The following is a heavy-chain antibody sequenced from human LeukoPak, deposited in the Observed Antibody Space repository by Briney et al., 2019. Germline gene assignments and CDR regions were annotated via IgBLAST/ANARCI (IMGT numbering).Heavy chain of an antibody. D-gene: IGHD1-26*01. CDR2: IWYDGSNK. V-gene: IGHV3-33*08. Sequence: PGRSLRLSCAASGFTFSSYGMHWVRQAPGKGLEWVAVIWYDGSNKYHADSVQGRFTISRDNSKNMVYLQMNSLRDEDTAVYYCARDPGGIHSYWGQGTLVTVSS. CDR3: ARDPGGIHSY. J-gene: IGHJ4*02. CDR1: GFTFSSYG.